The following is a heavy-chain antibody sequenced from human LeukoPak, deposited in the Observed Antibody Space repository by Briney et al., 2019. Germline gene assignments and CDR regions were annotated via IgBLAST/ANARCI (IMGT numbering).Heavy chain of an antibody. D-gene: IGHD6-19*01. Sequence: GASLRLYCATSGFTDSKYWMLWGGQAEVTVLPPLSRINTDGTVTTYADSVKGRFTVSRDNADNTMFLQMNSVRDEDTAVYYCATKQWLAPPPDSWGQGTPVTVSS. CDR3: ATKQWLAPPPDS. V-gene: IGHV3-74*01. CDR2: INTDGTVT. J-gene: IGHJ4*02. CDR1: GFTDSKYW.